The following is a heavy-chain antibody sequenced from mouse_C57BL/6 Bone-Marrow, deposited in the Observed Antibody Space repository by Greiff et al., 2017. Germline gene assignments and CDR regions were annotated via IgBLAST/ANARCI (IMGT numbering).Heavy chain of an antibody. D-gene: IGHD1-1*01. CDR3: TISTVGGFAY. Sequence: VQLQQSGAELVRPGASVKLSCTASGFNIKDYYMHWVKQRPEQGLEWIGRIDPEDGDTEYAPKFQGKATMTADTSSNTADLQLRSLTSEDTAVYYCTISTVGGFAYWGQGSLVTVSA. V-gene: IGHV14-1*01. CDR2: IDPEDGDT. J-gene: IGHJ3*01. CDR1: GFNIKDYY.